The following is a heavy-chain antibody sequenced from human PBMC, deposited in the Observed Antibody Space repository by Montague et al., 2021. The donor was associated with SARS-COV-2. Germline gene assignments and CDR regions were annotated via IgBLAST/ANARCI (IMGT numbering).Heavy chain of an antibody. V-gene: IGHV3-30-3*01. Sequence: SLSLSFAASGFTFSTHAIHWVRQAPGKGLEWVAVISYDGNNKYYADSVKGRFSISRDNAKNTLYLQMNSLRAEDTALYFCARGSSRFGDYTFHFDFWGQGTLVTVSS. J-gene: IGHJ4*02. CDR2: ISYDGNNK. CDR1: GFTFSTHA. D-gene: IGHD4-17*01. CDR3: ARGSSRFGDYTFHFDF.